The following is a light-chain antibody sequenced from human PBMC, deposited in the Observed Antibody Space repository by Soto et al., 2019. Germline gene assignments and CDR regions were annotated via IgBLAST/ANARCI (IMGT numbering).Light chain of an antibody. J-gene: IGKJ1*01. Sequence: IVLKQSPGTVSLSTGERATLSCRASQRVSSGYLAWYQQKPGQTPRLLIYGASGRATGIPDRFSGSGSGTDFTLTISRLEPEDFAVYYCQQYHTSPVTFGQGSMVDIK. CDR2: GAS. V-gene: IGKV3-20*01. CDR1: QRVSSGY. CDR3: QQYHTSPVT.